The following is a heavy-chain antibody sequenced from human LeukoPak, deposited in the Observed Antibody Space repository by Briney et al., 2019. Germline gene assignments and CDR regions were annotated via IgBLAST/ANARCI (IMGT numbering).Heavy chain of an antibody. CDR1: GFPFGSYA. CDR3: AKVDYWSPENYLDS. V-gene: IGHV3-23*01. J-gene: IGHJ4*02. CDR2: ITDGADT. D-gene: IGHD1-1*01. Sequence: GGSLRLSCAASGFPFGSYAMTWVRRAPGKGLESVSVITDGADTYYADSVKGRFTISRDNSQNTVHLQMDNLRADDTAVYYCAKVDYWSPENYLDSWGQGTLVTVS.